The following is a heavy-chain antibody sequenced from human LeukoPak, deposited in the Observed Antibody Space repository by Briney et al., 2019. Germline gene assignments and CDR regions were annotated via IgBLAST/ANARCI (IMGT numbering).Heavy chain of an antibody. Sequence: SETLSLTCAVYGGSFSGYYWSRIRQPPGKGLEWIGEINHGGSTNYNPSLKSRVTISVDTSKNQFSLKLSSVTAADTAVYYCARASGPYYYDSSGLLDYWGQGTLVTVSS. D-gene: IGHD3-22*01. CDR2: INHGGST. J-gene: IGHJ4*02. CDR3: ARASGPYYYDSSGLLDY. V-gene: IGHV4-34*01. CDR1: GGSFSGYY.